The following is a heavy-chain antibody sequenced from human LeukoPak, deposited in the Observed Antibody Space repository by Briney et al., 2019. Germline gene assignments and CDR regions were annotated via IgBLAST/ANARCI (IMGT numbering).Heavy chain of an antibody. CDR3: ARDGTMITFGGVIAIPGRIWFDP. CDR1: GGSMSSHF. V-gene: IGHV4-59*11. D-gene: IGHD3-16*02. J-gene: IGHJ5*02. CDR2: VYYSGNT. Sequence: KPSETLSLTCSVSGGSMSSHFWTWIRQPPGKGLQWIGYVYYSGNTNYNPSLRSRATMALDRSKNQFSLKLTSVTAADTAVYYCARDGTMITFGGVIAIPGRIWFDPWGQGTLVTVPS.